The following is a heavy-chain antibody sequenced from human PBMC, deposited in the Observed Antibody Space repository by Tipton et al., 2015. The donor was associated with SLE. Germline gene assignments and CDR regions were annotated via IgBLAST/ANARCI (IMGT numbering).Heavy chain of an antibody. V-gene: IGHV4-38-2*01. Sequence: TLSLTCAVSGYSISGGFFWGWVLQPPGKGLEWVGSVYYSGRTDYNPSLHSRVTMSVDTSMNQFSLKVKSVTAADTAVYYCARRRFQSASDYWGQGTLVSVSS. D-gene: IGHD2-21*01. CDR2: VYYSGRT. CDR3: ARRRFQSASDY. CDR1: GYSISGGFF. J-gene: IGHJ4*02.